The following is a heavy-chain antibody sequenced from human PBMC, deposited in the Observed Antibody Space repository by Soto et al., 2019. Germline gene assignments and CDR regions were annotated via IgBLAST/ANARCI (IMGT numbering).Heavy chain of an antibody. CDR3: ARQRVAPAQYFFDY. V-gene: IGHV4-61*01. CDR2: ITDIGGT. CDR1: GASVSSGSYF. D-gene: IGHD2-2*01. J-gene: IGHJ4*02. Sequence: SETLSLTCGVSGASVSSGSYFWTWIRQPPGKGLEWIGYITDIGGTDYNPSLKSRVIISTDTTKNHFSLNLESVSAADTAVYYCARQRVAPAQYFFDYWGQGIPVTVSS.